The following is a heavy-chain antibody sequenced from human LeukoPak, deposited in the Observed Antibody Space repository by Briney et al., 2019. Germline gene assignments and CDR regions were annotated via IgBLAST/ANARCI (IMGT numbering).Heavy chain of an antibody. CDR1: GYTFTSYG. CDR2: ISVNNGNT. CDR3: AREFREPMAFDI. D-gene: IGHD1-26*01. J-gene: IGHJ3*02. Sequence: ASVKVSCKASGYTFTSYGISWVRQAPGQGLEWMGWISVNNGNTNYAQKFQGRVTMTTDTSTTTAYMELRSLRSDDTAVYYCAREFREPMAFDIWGQGTMVIVSS. V-gene: IGHV1-18*01.